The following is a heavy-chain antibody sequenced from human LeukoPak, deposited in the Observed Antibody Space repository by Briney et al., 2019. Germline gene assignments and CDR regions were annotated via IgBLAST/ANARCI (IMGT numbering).Heavy chain of an antibody. V-gene: IGHV3-48*01. D-gene: IGHD3-22*01. CDR3: ATDDYDNSGQHY. CDR1: GFTFNTYN. Sequence: GDLRLSFAASGFTFNTYNMNWVRPAPGEGLDWISYISSDSSSIYYADSVKGRFTISRDNADNSLYLQMNSLRAEDTAVYYCATDDYDNSGQHYCGQGTLVTVSS. J-gene: IGHJ4*02. CDR2: ISSDSSSI.